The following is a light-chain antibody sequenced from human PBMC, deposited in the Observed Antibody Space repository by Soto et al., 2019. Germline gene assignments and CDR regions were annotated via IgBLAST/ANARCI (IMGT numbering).Light chain of an antibody. CDR3: QQYDVWPLT. CDR1: QSVSSN. Sequence: EIVMTQSPATLSVSPGERATLSCRSSQSVSSNLAWYQQKPGQTPKLLIYVASTRATGIPARFSGSGSGTEFTLTISSLQSYDLAVYYCQQYDVWPLTFGGGTKVEFK. CDR2: VAS. J-gene: IGKJ4*01. V-gene: IGKV3-15*01.